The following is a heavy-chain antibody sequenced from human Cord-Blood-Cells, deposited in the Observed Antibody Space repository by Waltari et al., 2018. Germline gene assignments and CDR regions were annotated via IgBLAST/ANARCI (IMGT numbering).Heavy chain of an antibody. V-gene: IGHV4-34*01. J-gene: IGHJ4*02. CDR1: GGSFSGYY. Sequence: QVQLQQWGAGLLKPSETLSLTCAVYGGSFSGYYCSWIRQPPGKGLEWIGEINHSGSTNYNPSLKSRVTISVDTSKNQFSLKLSSVTAADTAVYYCARLSSSWYRDKDYWGQGTLVTVSS. D-gene: IGHD6-13*01. CDR3: ARLSSSWYRDKDY. CDR2: INHSGST.